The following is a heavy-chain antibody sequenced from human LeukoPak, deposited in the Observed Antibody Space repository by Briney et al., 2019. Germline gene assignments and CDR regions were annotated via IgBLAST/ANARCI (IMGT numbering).Heavy chain of an antibody. CDR1: GYTFTDYY. D-gene: IGHD1-26*01. CDR3: PTQWGGSDIRKPYYFDY. CDR2: VDPEDGET. V-gene: IGHV1-69-2*01. J-gene: IGHJ4*02. Sequence: ASVKVSCKVSGYTFTDYYMHWVQQAPGKGLEWMGLVDPEDGETIYAEKFQGRVTITADTSTDTAYMELSSLRSEDTAVYYCPTQWGGSDIRKPYYFDYWGQGTLVTVSS.